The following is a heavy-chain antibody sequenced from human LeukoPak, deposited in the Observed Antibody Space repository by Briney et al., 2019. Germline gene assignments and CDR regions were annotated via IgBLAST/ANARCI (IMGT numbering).Heavy chain of an antibody. CDR3: ARRSYYDSGGYYYDF. V-gene: IGHV5-51*01. Sequence: TGESLKISCRGSGYGFTSYWIVWVRQMPGKGLEWMGIIYPDDSDTRYSPSFQGQVTISADKSISTAYLQWSSLKASDTAMYYCARRSYYDSGGYYYDFWGQGTLVTVSS. D-gene: IGHD3-22*01. J-gene: IGHJ4*02. CDR1: GYGFTSYW. CDR2: IYPDDSDT.